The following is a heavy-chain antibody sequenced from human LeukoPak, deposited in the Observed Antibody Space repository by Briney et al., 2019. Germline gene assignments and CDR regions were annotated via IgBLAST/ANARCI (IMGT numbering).Heavy chain of an antibody. Sequence: SETLCLTCDVSGASTNTDSYFWGWIRQPPGKGLEWVGSGYYAGSGSHYNPSLKSRVTISVDTSRNRYSLKLHSVTTADTAVYYCVRLWLRWGIDYWGQGSLVTVSS. CDR3: VRLWLRWGIDY. CDR2: GYYAGSGS. CDR1: GASTNTDSYF. D-gene: IGHD5-12*01. J-gene: IGHJ4*02. V-gene: IGHV4-39*01.